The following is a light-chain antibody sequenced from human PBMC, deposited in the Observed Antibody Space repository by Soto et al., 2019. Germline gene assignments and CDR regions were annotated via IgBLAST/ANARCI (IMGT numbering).Light chain of an antibody. CDR1: SSNIGSST. CDR2: GDH. CDR3: AAWDDSLNAVL. Sequence: QSELTQPPSASGTPGQRVTISCSGSSSNIGSSTVFWYHQLPGSAPKLLIYGDHQRPSGIPDRFSGSKSGTSASLAISGLQSDDEGDYYCAAWDDSLNAVLFGGGTKLTVL. J-gene: IGLJ2*01. V-gene: IGLV1-44*01.